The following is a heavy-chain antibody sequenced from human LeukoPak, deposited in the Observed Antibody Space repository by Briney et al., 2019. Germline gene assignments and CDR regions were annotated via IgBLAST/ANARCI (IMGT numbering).Heavy chain of an antibody. V-gene: IGHV3-21*01. D-gene: IGHD6-13*01. Sequence: GGSLRLSCAASGFTFSSYSMNWVRQAPGKGLEWVSSISSSSSYIYYADSVKGRFTISRDNAKNSLYLQMNSLRAEDTAVYYCARGSYSSSWYADYWGQETRHSVPS. J-gene: IGHJ4*02. CDR1: GFTFSSYS. CDR3: ARGSYSSSWYADY. CDR2: ISSSSSYI.